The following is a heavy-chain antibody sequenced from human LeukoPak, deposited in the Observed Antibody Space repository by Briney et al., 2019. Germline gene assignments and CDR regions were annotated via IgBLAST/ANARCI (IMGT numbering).Heavy chain of an antibody. Sequence: GASVKVSCKASGYTFTGYYMHWVRQAPGQGLEWMGWINPNSGGTNYAQKLQGRVTMTTDTSTSTAYMELRSLRSDDTAVYYCARDMEYYGSGSTNFDYWGQGTLVTVSS. CDR2: INPNSGGT. CDR3: ARDMEYYGSGSTNFDY. CDR1: GYTFTGYY. D-gene: IGHD3-10*01. J-gene: IGHJ4*02. V-gene: IGHV1-2*02.